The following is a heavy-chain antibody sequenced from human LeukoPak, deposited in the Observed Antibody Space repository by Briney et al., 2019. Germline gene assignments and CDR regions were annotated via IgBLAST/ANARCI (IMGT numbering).Heavy chain of an antibody. CDR1: GGSFSGYY. CDR2: INHSGST. D-gene: IGHD3-3*01. V-gene: IGHV4-34*01. J-gene: IGHJ4*02. CDR3: ARGRPYYDFWSGYQPHYYFDY. Sequence: SETLSLTCAVYGGSFSGYYWSWIRQPPGEGLEWIGEINHSGSTNYNPSLKSRVTISVDTSKNQFSLKLSSVTAADTAVYYCARGRPYYDFWSGYQPHYYFDYWGQGTLVTVSS.